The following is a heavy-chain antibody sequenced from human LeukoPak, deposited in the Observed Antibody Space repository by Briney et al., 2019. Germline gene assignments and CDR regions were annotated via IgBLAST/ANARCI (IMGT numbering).Heavy chain of an antibody. CDR1: GFTFSSYS. CDR3: ARGSGSYP. D-gene: IGHD1-26*01. V-gene: IGHV3-66*01. J-gene: IGHJ5*02. CDR2: IYSGGST. Sequence: GGSLRLSCAASGFTFSSYSMNWVRQAPGKGLEWVSVIYSGGSTYYADSVKGRFTISRDNSKNTLYLQMNSLRAEDTAVYYCARGSGSYPWGQGTLVTVSS.